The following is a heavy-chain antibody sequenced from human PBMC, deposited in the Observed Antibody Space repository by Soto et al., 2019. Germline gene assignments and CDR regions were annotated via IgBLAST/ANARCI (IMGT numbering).Heavy chain of an antibody. CDR3: ARELLWFGELSHWFDP. CDR2: IYYSGST. V-gene: IGHV4-61*01. CDR1: GGSVSSGSYY. D-gene: IGHD3-10*01. J-gene: IGHJ5*02. Sequence: PSETLSLTCTVSGGSVSSGSYYWSWIRQPPGKGLEWIGYIYYSGSTNYNPSLKSRVTISVDTSKNQFSLKLSSVTAADTAVYYCARELLWFGELSHWFDPWGQGTLVTVSS.